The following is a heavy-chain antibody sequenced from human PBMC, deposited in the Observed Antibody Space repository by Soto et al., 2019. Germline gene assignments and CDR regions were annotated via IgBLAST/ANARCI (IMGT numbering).Heavy chain of an antibody. CDR3: ARGAVAGVDYGMDV. CDR1: GGSMSGYY. D-gene: IGHD6-13*01. V-gene: IGHV4-4*07. Sequence: QVRLRESGPGLVKPWETLSLTCTVSGGSMSGYYWSWIRQAAGKGLEWIGRIYGSGGTNYNPSLKSRGTMSVDTSRKQFLLKLNSVTAADTAMYYCARGAVAGVDYGMDVWGQGTAVTVSS. J-gene: IGHJ6*02. CDR2: IYGSGGT.